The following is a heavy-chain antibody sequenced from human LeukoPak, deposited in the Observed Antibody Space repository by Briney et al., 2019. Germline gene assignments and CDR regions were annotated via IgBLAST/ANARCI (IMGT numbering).Heavy chain of an antibody. D-gene: IGHD6-19*01. CDR2: IWYDGNNK. Sequence: AGGSLRLSCAASGFIFRAYEMNWVRQAPGKGLEWVAVIWYDGNNKYYADSVKGRFTISRDNSKNTLYLQMNRLRAEDAAVYYCARVQWLDNYYFDYWGQGTLVTVSS. J-gene: IGHJ4*02. CDR3: ARVQWLDNYYFDY. CDR1: GFIFRAYE. V-gene: IGHV3-33*08.